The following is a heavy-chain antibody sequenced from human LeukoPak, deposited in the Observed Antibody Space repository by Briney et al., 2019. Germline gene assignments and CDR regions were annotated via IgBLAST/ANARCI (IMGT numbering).Heavy chain of an antibody. CDR1: GFIFSSYW. Sequence: PGGSLRLSSATSGFIFSSYWMCWVRQAPGKGLEWVANIKSDGSEEYYGDSVKGRFTISRDNAKNSLYLQMNSLRVEDTAVYYCARGDLWLGHWGQGSLVTVSS. J-gene: IGHJ4*02. D-gene: IGHD3-10*01. CDR2: IKSDGSEE. CDR3: ARGDLWLGH. V-gene: IGHV3-7*01.